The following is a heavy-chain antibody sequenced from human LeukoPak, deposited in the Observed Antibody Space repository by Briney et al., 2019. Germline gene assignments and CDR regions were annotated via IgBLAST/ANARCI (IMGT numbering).Heavy chain of an antibody. Sequence: GGSLRLSCAASGFTFSSYWMSWVRQAPGKGLEWVANIKQDGSEKYYVDSVKGRFTISRDNAKNSLYLQMNSLRAEDTAVYYCARDRTLVGATENDYYYGMDVWGQGTTVTVS. V-gene: IGHV3-7*01. CDR3: ARDRTLVGATENDYYYGMDV. CDR2: IKQDGSEK. CDR1: GFTFSSYW. D-gene: IGHD1-26*01. J-gene: IGHJ6*02.